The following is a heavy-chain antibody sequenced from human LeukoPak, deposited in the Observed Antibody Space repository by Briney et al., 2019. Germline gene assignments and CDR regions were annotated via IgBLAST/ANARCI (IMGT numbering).Heavy chain of an antibody. CDR2: IYYSGRS. Sequence: SETLSLTCTVSGGSINNYYWSWIRQPPEKGLEWIGCIYYSGRSNYNPSLKSRVTISVDTSKNHFSLRLSSVTAADTAMYYCARHYSPIDYWGQGTLVTVSS. CDR3: ARHYSPIDY. D-gene: IGHD2-15*01. J-gene: IGHJ4*02. V-gene: IGHV4-59*08. CDR1: GGSINNYY.